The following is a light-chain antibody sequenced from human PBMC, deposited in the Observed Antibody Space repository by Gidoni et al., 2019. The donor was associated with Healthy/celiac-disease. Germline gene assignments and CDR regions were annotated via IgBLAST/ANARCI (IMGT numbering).Light chain of an antibody. CDR1: NIGSKN. J-gene: IGLJ2*01. CDR2: RDS. V-gene: IGLV3-9*01. Sequence: SYALTQPLSVSVALGQTARITCGGNNIGSKNVHWYQQKPGQAPVLVIYRDSNRPSGIPDRFSGSNAGNTATLTISRAQAGDEADYYCQVWDSSTVVFGGGTKLTVL. CDR3: QVWDSSTVV.